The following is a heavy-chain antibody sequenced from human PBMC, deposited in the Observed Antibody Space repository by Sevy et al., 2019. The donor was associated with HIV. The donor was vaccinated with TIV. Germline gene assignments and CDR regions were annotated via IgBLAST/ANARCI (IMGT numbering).Heavy chain of an antibody. V-gene: IGHV3-49*04. J-gene: IGHJ4*02. CDR3: TWWKGAQSIFDY. CDR2: LKSKAYGGTL. Sequence: GGSLRLSCTASGFTFGDYAMSWVRQAPGKGLEWVAFLKSKAYGGTLDHAESVKGRLTMSRDDSKSMAYLQMNTLKTEDTGVYYCTWWKGAQSIFDYWGQGALVTVSS. D-gene: IGHD2-15*01. CDR1: GFTFGDYA.